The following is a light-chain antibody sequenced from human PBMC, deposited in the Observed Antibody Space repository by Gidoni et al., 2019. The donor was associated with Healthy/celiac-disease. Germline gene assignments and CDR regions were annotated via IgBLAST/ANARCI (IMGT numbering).Light chain of an antibody. J-gene: IGLJ3*02. CDR3: CSYAGSYTWV. Sequence: QSALTQPRSVYGSPGQSVTISCPGTSSDVGGYNYVSWYQQPPGKAPKLMIYDVSKRPSGVPDRFSGSKSGNTAALTISGLQAEDEADYYCCSYAGSYTWVFGGGTKLTVL. CDR2: DVS. CDR1: SSDVGGYNY. V-gene: IGLV2-11*01.